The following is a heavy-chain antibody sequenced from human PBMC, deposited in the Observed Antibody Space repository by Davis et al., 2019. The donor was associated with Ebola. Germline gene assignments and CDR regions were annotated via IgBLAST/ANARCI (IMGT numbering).Heavy chain of an antibody. CDR2: ISAYNGNT. Sequence: ASVKVSCKASGYTFTSYGISWVRQAPGQGLEWMGWISAYNGNTNYAQKLQGRVTMTTDTSTSTADMELRSLRSDDTAVYYCARLPESSWVDGMDVWGQGTTVTVSS. CDR1: GYTFTSYG. D-gene: IGHD1-14*01. J-gene: IGHJ6*02. CDR3: ARLPESSWVDGMDV. V-gene: IGHV1-18*04.